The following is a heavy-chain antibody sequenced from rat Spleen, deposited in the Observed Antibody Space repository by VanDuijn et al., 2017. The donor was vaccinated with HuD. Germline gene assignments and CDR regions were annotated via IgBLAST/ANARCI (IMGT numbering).Heavy chain of an antibody. CDR1: GFSLTSFN. D-gene: IGHD3-1*01. CDR3: TIHPRY. Sequence: QVQLKESGPGLVQPAQTLSLTCTVAGFSLTSFNVHWVRQPPGKGLEWMGVMWGNGNTNYTSVFKSRLSISRDTSKSQVFLKMNSLQTDDTGTYYCTIHPRYWGQGLMVTVSS. CDR2: MWGNGNT. V-gene: IGHV2-13*01. J-gene: IGHJ2*01.